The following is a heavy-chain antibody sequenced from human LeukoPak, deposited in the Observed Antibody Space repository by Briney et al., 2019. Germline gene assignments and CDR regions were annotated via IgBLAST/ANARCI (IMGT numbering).Heavy chain of an antibody. CDR1: GCTFSSYA. Sequence: GASVKVSCKASGCTFSSYAISWVRQAPGQGLEWMGRIIPIFGTANYAQKFQGRVTITTDESTSTAYMELSSLRSEDTAVYYCARAPYSSSQPPYYYYMDVWGKGTTVTVSS. V-gene: IGHV1-69*05. J-gene: IGHJ6*03. CDR3: ARAPYSSSQPPYYYYMDV. CDR2: IIPIFGTA. D-gene: IGHD6-6*01.